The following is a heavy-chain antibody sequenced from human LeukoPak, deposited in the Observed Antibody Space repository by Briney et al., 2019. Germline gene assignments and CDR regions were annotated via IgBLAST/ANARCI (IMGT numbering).Heavy chain of an antibody. V-gene: IGHV4-30-2*01. CDR1: GGSISSGGYY. Sequence: PSQTLSLTCTVSGGSISSGGYYWSWIRQPPGKGLEWIGEIHHSGSTNYNPSLKSRVTISLDTSTNQFSLELSSVTAADTAVYYCARRPQYYYGSGSYPNAFDIWGQGTMVTVSS. J-gene: IGHJ3*02. D-gene: IGHD3-10*01. CDR3: ARRPQYYYGSGSYPNAFDI. CDR2: IHHSGST.